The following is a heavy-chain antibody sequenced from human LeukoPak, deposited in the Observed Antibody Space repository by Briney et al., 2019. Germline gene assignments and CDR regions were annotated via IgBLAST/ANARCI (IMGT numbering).Heavy chain of an antibody. Sequence: GESLKISCKGSGYSFTNNWIGWVRQMPGKGLEWMGITYPGDSNTRYSPSFQGQVTISADKSISSAYLQWSSLKASDTAMYYCARPAGYEGLDYFDYWGQGTLVTVSS. J-gene: IGHJ4*02. CDR3: ARPAGYEGLDYFDY. CDR1: GYSFTNNW. V-gene: IGHV5-51*01. CDR2: TYPGDSNT. D-gene: IGHD2-15*01.